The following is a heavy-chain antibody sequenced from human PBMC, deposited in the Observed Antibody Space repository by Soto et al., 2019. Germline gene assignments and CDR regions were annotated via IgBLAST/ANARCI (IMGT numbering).Heavy chain of an antibody. CDR2: IYYSGST. D-gene: IGHD2-2*01. CDR3: ARDTRKNYYYYGGMDV. V-gene: IGHV4-31*03. J-gene: IGHJ6*02. Sequence: QVQLQESGPALVKPSQTLSLTCTVSGGSISSGGYYWSWIRQHPGKGLEWIGYIYYSGSTYYNPSLESRVTISVDTSKNQFSLKLSAVTAADTAVYYCARDTRKNYYYYGGMDVWGQGTTVTVSS. CDR1: GGSISSGGYY.